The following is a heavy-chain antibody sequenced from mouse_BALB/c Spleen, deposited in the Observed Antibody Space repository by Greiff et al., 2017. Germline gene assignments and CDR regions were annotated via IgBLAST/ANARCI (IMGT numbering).Heavy chain of an antibody. CDR2: ISSGSSTI. CDR1: GFTFSSFG. D-gene: IGHD2-1*01. J-gene: IGHJ2*01. CDR3: ARGGNLYYFDY. V-gene: IGHV5-17*02. Sequence: DVMLVESGGGLVQPGGSRKLSCAASGFTFSSFGMHWVRQAPEKGLEWVAYISSGSSTIYYADTVKGRFTISRDNPKNTLFLQMTSLRSEDTAMYYCARGGNLYYFDYWGQGTTLTVSS.